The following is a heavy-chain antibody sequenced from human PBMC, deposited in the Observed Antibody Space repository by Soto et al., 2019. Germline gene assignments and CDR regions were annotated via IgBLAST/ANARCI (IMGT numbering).Heavy chain of an antibody. D-gene: IGHD3-22*01. Sequence: PSETLSLTCTVSGGSLNSDYWTWIRQSPGKGLEWIGYVSSTGSTNYNPSLKSRLTMSLDTSTNEVSLSLTSVTAADAAVYFCARFSPPRKSYDRTPGWFDPRGQGIMVTGSS. CDR1: GGSLNSDY. J-gene: IGHJ5*02. CDR3: ARFSPPRKSYDRTPGWFDP. V-gene: IGHV4-59*01. CDR2: VSSTGST.